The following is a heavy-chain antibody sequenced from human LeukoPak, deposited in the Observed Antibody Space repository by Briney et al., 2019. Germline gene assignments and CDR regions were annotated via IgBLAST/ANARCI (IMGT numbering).Heavy chain of an antibody. CDR3: TRDYWGSLEY. CDR2: INPDGSSI. J-gene: IGHJ4*02. D-gene: IGHD7-27*01. Sequence: GGSLRLSCAASGFTFSTYDMHWVRQAPGQGLVWVSRINPDGSSITYADSVKGRFTISRDNAKNTVYLQMNSPRAEDTAIYYCTRDYWGSLEYWGQGTLVTVSS. V-gene: IGHV3-74*01. CDR1: GFTFSTYD.